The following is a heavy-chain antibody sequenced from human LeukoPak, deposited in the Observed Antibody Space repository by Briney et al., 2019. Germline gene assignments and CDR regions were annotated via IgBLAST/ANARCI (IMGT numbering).Heavy chain of an antibody. Sequence: GASVKVSCKTSGYPFSNYDINWVRQATGQGLEWMGWINPHSGKTGYAQKFQGRVTMTTDTSASTAYMELSSLRSEDTAVYYCARDHRVWFGELPNDYWGQGTLVTVSS. CDR1: GYPFSNYD. CDR2: INPHSGKT. J-gene: IGHJ4*02. D-gene: IGHD3-10*01. CDR3: ARDHRVWFGELPNDY. V-gene: IGHV1-8*01.